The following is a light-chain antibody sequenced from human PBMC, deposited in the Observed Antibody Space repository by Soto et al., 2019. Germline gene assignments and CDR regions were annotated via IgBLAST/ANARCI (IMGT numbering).Light chain of an antibody. CDR1: QSISGW. CDR3: QQYHSYWT. Sequence: DIQMTQSPSTLSASVGDRVTITCRASQSISGWLAWYQVKPGKAPNLLIYDAFNLQSGVPSTFSGSGSGTEFTLTISRLQPDDFATYYCQQYHSYWTLGQGTKVDIK. V-gene: IGKV1-5*01. CDR2: DAF. J-gene: IGKJ1*01.